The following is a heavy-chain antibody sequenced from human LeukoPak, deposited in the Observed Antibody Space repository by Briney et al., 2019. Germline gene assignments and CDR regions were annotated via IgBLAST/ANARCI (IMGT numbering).Heavy chain of an antibody. J-gene: IGHJ6*02. D-gene: IGHD4-17*01. CDR1: GGSISSGSYY. CDR3: ASRIYDYGDPSSLYYYYGMDV. V-gene: IGHV4-61*02. CDR2: IYTCGST. Sequence: SETLSLTCAVSGGSISSGSYYWSWIRQPAGKGLEWIGRIYTCGSTNYNPSLKSRVTISVDTSKNQFSLKLSSVTAADTAVYYCASRIYDYGDPSSLYYYYGMDVWGQGTTVTVSS.